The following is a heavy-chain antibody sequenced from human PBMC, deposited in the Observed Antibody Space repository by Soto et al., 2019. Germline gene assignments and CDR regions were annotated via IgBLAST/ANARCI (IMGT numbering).Heavy chain of an antibody. Sequence: PGWSLRLSCAASVFTFVDYAMQWVRQAPGKGLEWVSGISWNSGSIGYADSAKGRFTISRDNAKNSLYLQMNSLRAEDTALYYCAKAWDSSGWYYFDYWGQGTLVTVSS. V-gene: IGHV3-9*01. CDR3: AKAWDSSGWYYFDY. D-gene: IGHD6-19*01. CDR1: VFTFVDYA. CDR2: ISWNSGSI. J-gene: IGHJ4*02.